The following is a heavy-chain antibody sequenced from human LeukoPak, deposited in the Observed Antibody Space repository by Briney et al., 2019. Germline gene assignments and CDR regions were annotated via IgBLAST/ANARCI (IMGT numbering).Heavy chain of an antibody. CDR3: AKDLGFCSSTSCYRGIDV. CDR1: GFTFSSYG. D-gene: IGHD2-2*01. CDR2: ISYDGSNK. Sequence: GGSLRLSCAASGFTFSSYGMHWVRQAPGKGLEWVAVISYDGSNKYYADSVKGRFTISRDNCKNTLYLQMNSLGAEDTAVYYCAKDLGFCSSTSCYRGIDVWGQGTTVTVSS. V-gene: IGHV3-30*18. J-gene: IGHJ6*02.